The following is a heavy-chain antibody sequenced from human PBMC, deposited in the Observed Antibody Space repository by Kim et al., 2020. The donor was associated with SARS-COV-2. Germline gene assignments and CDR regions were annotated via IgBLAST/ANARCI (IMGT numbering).Heavy chain of an antibody. D-gene: IGHD1-1*01. CDR1: GFTFSSYA. V-gene: IGHV3-30*04. CDR3: ARDSLRAQLYYYYGMDV. J-gene: IGHJ6*02. Sequence: GGSLRLSCAASGFTFSSYAMHWVRQAPGKGLEWVAVISYDGSNKYYADSVKGRFTISRDNSKNTLYLQMNSLRAEDTAVYYCARDSLRAQLYYYYGMDVWGQGTTVTVSS. CDR2: ISYDGSNK.